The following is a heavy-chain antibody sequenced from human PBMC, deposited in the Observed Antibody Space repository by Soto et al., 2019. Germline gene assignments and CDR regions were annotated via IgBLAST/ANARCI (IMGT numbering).Heavy chain of an antibody. J-gene: IGHJ6*02. D-gene: IGHD6-25*01. CDR2: IWYDGSNK. CDR3: ARDALIAAASRVYYYGMDV. V-gene: IGHV3-33*01. Sequence: SCKASGYTFTGYYMHWVRQAPGQGLEWVAVIWYDGSNKYYADSVKGRFTISRDNSKNTLYLQMNSLRAEDTAVYYCARDALIAAASRVYYYGMDVWGQGTTVTVSS. CDR1: GYTFTGYY.